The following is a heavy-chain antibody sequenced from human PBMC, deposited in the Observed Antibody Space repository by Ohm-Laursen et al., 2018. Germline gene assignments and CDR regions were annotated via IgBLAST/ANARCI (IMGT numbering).Heavy chain of an antibody. CDR3: ARGSNEYGGLYFPH. J-gene: IGHJ1*01. Sequence: GTLSLTCTVSGGSFTGHYWSWIRQPPGKGLEWIGHISYTGYTSYKSSLKSRVTISLDTSRKHFSLRLTSLAAADTAVYYCARGSNEYGGLYFPHWGQGTLVTVSS. V-gene: IGHV4-59*11. CDR1: GGSFTGHY. D-gene: IGHD4-23*01. CDR2: ISYTGYT.